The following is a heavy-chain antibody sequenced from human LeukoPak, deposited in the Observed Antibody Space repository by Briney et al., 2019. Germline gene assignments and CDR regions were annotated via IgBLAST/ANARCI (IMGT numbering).Heavy chain of an antibody. D-gene: IGHD5-18*01. CDR3: ERDLLSGYSYGYSDY. Sequence: GGSLRLSCAASGFTFSCYGMNWVRQAPGKGLEWVSYISSSSSTIYYADSVKGRFTISRDNAKTSLYLQMNSLRAEDTAVYYCERDLLSGYSYGYSDYWGQGTLVTVSS. CDR2: ISSSSSTI. CDR1: GFTFSCYG. V-gene: IGHV3-48*01. J-gene: IGHJ4*02.